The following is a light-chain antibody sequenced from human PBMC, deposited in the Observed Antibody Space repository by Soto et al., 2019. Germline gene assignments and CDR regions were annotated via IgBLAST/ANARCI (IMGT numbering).Light chain of an antibody. V-gene: IGKV2-28*01. J-gene: IGKJ4*01. Sequence: DIVMTQSPLSLPVTPGEPASISCRSSQSLLHSNGYNYLDWYLQKPGQSPQLLIYLGSNRASGVPDRFSGSGSGTDFTLKISRVEADDVGAYYCMQALQTPSAFGGGTKVEIK. CDR3: MQALQTPSA. CDR1: QSLLHSNGYNY. CDR2: LGS.